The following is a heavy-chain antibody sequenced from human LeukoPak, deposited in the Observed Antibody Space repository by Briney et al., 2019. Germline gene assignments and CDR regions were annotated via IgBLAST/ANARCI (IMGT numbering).Heavy chain of an antibody. D-gene: IGHD2-2*01. CDR2: VSLAGRT. J-gene: IGHJ4*02. Sequence: SGTLSLTCGVSGGSITTTNYWSWVRQPPGGGLEWIGEVSLAGRTRYNPSLKNRVNISIDESKNHLYLNLASVTAADTAVYYCSRESRPFCPFGHWGQGTLVAVTS. CDR1: GGSITTTNY. CDR3: SRESRPFCPFGH. V-gene: IGHV4-4*02.